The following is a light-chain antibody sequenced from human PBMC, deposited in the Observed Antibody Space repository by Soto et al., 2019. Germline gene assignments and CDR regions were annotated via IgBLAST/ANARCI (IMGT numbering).Light chain of an antibody. CDR1: SSDVGVYNY. CDR2: DVS. Sequence: QSALTQPASVSGSPGQSITISCTGTSSDVGVYNYVSWFHQHPGKAPKLMIYDVSNRPSGVSNHFSGSKSGNTASLTISARLDADEEDYYCISYTVTSSLTYVFGSGTKLTVL. J-gene: IGLJ1*01. V-gene: IGLV2-14*01. CDR3: ISYTVTSSLTYV.